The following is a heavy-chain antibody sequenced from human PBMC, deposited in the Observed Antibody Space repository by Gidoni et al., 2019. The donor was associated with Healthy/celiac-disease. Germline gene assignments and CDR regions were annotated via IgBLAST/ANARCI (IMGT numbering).Heavy chain of an antibody. CDR2: ISYDGSNK. D-gene: IGHD3-22*01. CDR3: ARDQAYYYDSSGYYPLYYFDY. J-gene: IGHJ4*02. V-gene: IGHV3-30-3*01. Sequence: QVQLVESGGGVVQPGRSLRLSCAASGFTFSSYAMHWVRQAPGKGLEWVAVISYDGSNKYYADSVKGRFTISRDNSKNTLYLQMNSPRAEDTAVYYCARDQAYYYDSSGYYPLYYFDYWGQGTLVTVSS. CDR1: GFTFSSYA.